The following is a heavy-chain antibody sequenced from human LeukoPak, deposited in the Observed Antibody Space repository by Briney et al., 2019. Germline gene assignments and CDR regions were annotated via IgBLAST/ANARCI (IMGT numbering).Heavy chain of an antibody. Sequence: PGGSLRLSCAASGFTFSSYAMSWVRQAPGKGLEWVSGISGSGGSTYYADSVKGRFTISRANSKNTLYLQMNSLRVGDTAVYYCAKDPKGSPHYYYMDVWGKGTTVTVSS. J-gene: IGHJ6*03. CDR1: GFTFSSYA. V-gene: IGHV3-23*01. D-gene: IGHD1-26*01. CDR2: ISGSGGST. CDR3: AKDPKGSPHYYYMDV.